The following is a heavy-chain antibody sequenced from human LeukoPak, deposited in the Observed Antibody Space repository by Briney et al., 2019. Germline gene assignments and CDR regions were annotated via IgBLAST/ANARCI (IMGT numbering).Heavy chain of an antibody. Sequence: GGSLRLSCAASGFTVSSNYMSWVRQAPGKGLEWVSTISNSGDATYYADSVKGRFTISRDNSKNTLYLQMNSLRAEDTAVYYCAKAPPYKKYFDYWGQGTLVTVSS. CDR3: AKAPPYKKYFDY. J-gene: IGHJ4*02. CDR1: GFTVSSNY. CDR2: ISNSGDAT. D-gene: IGHD1-1*01. V-gene: IGHV3-53*01.